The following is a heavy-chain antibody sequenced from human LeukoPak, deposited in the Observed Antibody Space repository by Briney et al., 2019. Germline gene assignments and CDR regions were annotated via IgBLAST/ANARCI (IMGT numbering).Heavy chain of an antibody. D-gene: IGHD2-15*01. V-gene: IGHV3-9*01. J-gene: IGHJ4*02. Sequence: GGSLRLSCAASGFTFDDYAMHWVRQAPGKGLEWVSGISWNKGSIGYADSVKGRFTISRDNAKNSLYLQMNSLRAEDTAVYYCARGGRPATATAYWGQGTLVTVSS. CDR1: GFTFDDYA. CDR2: ISWNKGSI. CDR3: ARGGRPATATAY.